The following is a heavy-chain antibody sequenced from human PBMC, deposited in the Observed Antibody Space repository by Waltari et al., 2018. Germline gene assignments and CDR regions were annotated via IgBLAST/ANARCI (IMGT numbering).Heavy chain of an antibody. D-gene: IGHD6-19*01. J-gene: IGHJ3*01. CDR2: IRYDGSDK. CDR1: GFAFRHYG. Sequence: QVQLVESGGGVVQPGGSLRLSCEASGFAFRHYGMLWVRQAPGKGLEWVAFIRYDGSDKYYAESVKGRFTISRDNSQNTVYLQMNSQREDETAVYYCWAVSDGFDLWGQGTRVTVSS. CDR3: WAVSDGFDL. V-gene: IGHV3-30*02.